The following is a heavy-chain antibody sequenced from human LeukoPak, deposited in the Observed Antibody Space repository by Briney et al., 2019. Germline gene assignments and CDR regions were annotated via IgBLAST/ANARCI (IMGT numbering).Heavy chain of an antibody. D-gene: IGHD3-22*01. J-gene: IGHJ4*02. CDR3: AKDGDDSIDY. CDR2: IRYDGSTK. CDR1: GFTLICCG. V-gene: IGHV3-30*02. Sequence: GGSLRLSCAASGFTLICCGMHWVRQAPGKGLEWVAFIRYDGSTKYYTDSVKGRFTISRDNSRDTLYLQMNSLRAEDTAVYYCAKDGDDSIDYWGQGTLVTVSS.